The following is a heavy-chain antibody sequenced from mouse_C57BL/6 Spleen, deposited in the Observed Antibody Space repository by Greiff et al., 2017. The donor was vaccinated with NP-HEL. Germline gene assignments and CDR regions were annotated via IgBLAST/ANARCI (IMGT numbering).Heavy chain of an antibody. CDR1: GFTFSDYY. CDR2: ISNGGGST. V-gene: IGHV5-12*01. Sequence: EVQGVESGGGLVQPGGSLKLSCAASGFTFSDYYMYWVRQTPEKRLEWVAYISNGGGSTYYPDTVKGRFTISRDNAKNTLYLQMSRLKSEDTAMYYCARQNDGYYFDYWGQGTTLTVSS. D-gene: IGHD2-12*01. CDR3: ARQNDGYYFDY. J-gene: IGHJ2*01.